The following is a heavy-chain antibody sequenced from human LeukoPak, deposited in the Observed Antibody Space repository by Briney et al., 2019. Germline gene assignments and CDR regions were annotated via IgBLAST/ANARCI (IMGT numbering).Heavy chain of an antibody. J-gene: IGHJ6*02. D-gene: IGHD3-10*01. CDR3: ATSTLVRSYYYYGMDV. V-gene: IGHV4-59*08. CDR2: IYYSGST. Sequence: SETLSLTCAVYGGSFSGYYWSWIRQPPGKGLEWIGYIYYSGSTNYNPSLKSRVTISVDTSKNQFSLKLSSVTAADTAVYYCATSTLVRSYYYYGMDVWGQGTTVTVSS. CDR1: GGSFSGYY.